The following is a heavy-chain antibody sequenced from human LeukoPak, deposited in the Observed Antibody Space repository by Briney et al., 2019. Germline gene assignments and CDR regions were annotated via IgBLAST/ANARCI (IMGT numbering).Heavy chain of an antibody. V-gene: IGHV3-30*02. Sequence: GGSLRLSCAASGFTFRNYGMHWVRQAPGKGLEWVTFIRYDGSNKYYADSVKGRFTISRDNSKNTLYLQMNSLRAEDTAIYYCAKERYCSGGNCYPDDNWGQGTLVTVSS. CDR1: GFTFRNYG. J-gene: IGHJ4*02. CDR3: AKERYCSGGNCYPDDN. D-gene: IGHD2-15*01. CDR2: IRYDGSNK.